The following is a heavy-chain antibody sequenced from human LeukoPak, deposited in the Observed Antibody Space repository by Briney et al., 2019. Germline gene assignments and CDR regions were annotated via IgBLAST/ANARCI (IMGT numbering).Heavy chain of an antibody. Sequence: PGRSLRLSCAASGFTFSSYAMHWVRQAPGKGLEWVAVISYDGSNKYYADSVKGRFTISRDNSKNTLYLQMNSLRAEGTAVYYCARDVDGWFDPWGQGTLVTVSS. J-gene: IGHJ5*02. CDR2: ISYDGSNK. CDR1: GFTFSSYA. V-gene: IGHV3-30*04. CDR3: ARDVDGWFDP.